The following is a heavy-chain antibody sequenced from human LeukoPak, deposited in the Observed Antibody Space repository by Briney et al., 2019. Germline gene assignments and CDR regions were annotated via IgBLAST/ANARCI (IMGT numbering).Heavy chain of an antibody. Sequence: ASVKVSCKASGYTFSSQKIHWVRQAPGQGLEWMGIINPSGGSTSYAQKFQGRVTMTRDTSTSTVYMELSSLRSEDTAVYYCARGVFGCSSTSCYLSAYYYYYMDVWGKGTTVTISS. J-gene: IGHJ6*03. CDR2: INPSGGST. CDR1: GYTFSSQK. CDR3: ARGVFGCSSTSCYLSAYYYYYMDV. D-gene: IGHD2-2*01. V-gene: IGHV1-46*01.